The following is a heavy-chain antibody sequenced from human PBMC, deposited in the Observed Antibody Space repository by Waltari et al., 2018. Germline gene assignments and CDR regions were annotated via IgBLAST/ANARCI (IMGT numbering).Heavy chain of an antibody. CDR2: FDPEDGET. V-gene: IGHV1-24*01. Sequence: QVQLVQSGAEVKKPGASVKVSCKVSGYTLTELTMHWVRQAPGKGLEWMGGFDPEDGETIYAQKFQGRVTMTEDTSTDTAYMELSSLRSEDTAVYYCATLNRRYNWNGRWFDPWGQGTLVTVSS. J-gene: IGHJ5*02. D-gene: IGHD1-1*01. CDR3: ATLNRRYNWNGRWFDP. CDR1: GYTLTELT.